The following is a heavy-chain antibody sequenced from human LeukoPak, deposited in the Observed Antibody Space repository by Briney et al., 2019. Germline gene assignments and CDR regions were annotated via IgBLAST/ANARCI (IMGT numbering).Heavy chain of an antibody. J-gene: IGHJ4*02. CDR2: INKDGSDE. CDR1: GFTFSRYW. V-gene: IGHV3-7*01. D-gene: IGHD4-23*01. CDR3: AREWYDYGGDSEGY. Sequence: GGSLRLSCAGSGFTFSRYWMTWVRQAPGKGLEWVANINKDGSDEYYVDSVKGRFTISRDNAKNSLFLQMNSLRIEDTAVYYCAREWYDYGGDSEGYWGQGTLVTVSS.